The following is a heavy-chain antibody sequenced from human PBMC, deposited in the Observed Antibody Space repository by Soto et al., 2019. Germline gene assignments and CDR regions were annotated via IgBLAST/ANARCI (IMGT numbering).Heavy chain of an antibody. CDR1: GFTFSGYW. Sequence: EVQLVESGGGLVQPGGSLRLSCVASGFTFSGYWMHWVRQAAGKGLVRVSRINMDGTSTNYADSVKGRFTISRDNAKNTLYLQMNSLRVDDTAVYYCARGPRGLYHHEYWGQGALVTVS. CDR3: ARGPRGLYHHEY. J-gene: IGHJ4*02. CDR2: INMDGTST. V-gene: IGHV3-74*01. D-gene: IGHD2-2*01.